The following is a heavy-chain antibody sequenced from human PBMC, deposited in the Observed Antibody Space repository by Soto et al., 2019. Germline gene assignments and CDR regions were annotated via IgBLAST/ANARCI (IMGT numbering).Heavy chain of an antibody. CDR1: GFTFSSYA. Sequence: QVQLVESGGGVVQPGRSLRLSCAASGFTFSSYAMHWVRQAPGKGLEWVAVISYDGSNKYYADSVKGRFTISRDNSKNTLYLQMNSLRAEDTAVYYCATEGAVAAFDYWGKGPLVTVSS. J-gene: IGHJ4*02. V-gene: IGHV3-30-3*01. D-gene: IGHD6-19*01. CDR3: ATEGAVAAFDY. CDR2: ISYDGSNK.